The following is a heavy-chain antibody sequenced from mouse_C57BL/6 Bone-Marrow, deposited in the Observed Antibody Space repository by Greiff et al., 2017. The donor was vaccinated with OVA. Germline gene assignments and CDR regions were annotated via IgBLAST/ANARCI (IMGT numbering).Heavy chain of an antibody. V-gene: IGHV1-80*01. Sequence: QVQLQQSGAELVKPGASVKISCKASGYAFSSYWMNWVKQRPGKGLEWIGQIYPGDGDTNYNGKFKGKATLTADKSSSTAYMQLSSLTSEDSAVYFCARDYDGYYSDYWGQGTTLTVSS. CDR3: ARDYDGYYSDY. CDR2: IYPGDGDT. J-gene: IGHJ2*01. D-gene: IGHD2-3*01. CDR1: GYAFSSYW.